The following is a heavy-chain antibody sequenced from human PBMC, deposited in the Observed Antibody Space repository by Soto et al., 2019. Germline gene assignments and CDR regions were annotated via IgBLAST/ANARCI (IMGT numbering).Heavy chain of an antibody. V-gene: IGHV1-69*12. CDR1: GATFRSYA. J-gene: IGHJ3*02. CDR2: IIPIFGTA. CDR3: ARLDGLGYCSGGSCSAFDI. D-gene: IGHD2-15*01. Sequence: QVQLVQSGAEVKKPGSSVKVSCKAPGATFRSYAISWVRQAPGQGLEWMGGIIPIFGTANYAQKFQGRVTITADESTSTAYMELSSLRSEDTAVYYCARLDGLGYCSGGSCSAFDIWGQGTMVTVSS.